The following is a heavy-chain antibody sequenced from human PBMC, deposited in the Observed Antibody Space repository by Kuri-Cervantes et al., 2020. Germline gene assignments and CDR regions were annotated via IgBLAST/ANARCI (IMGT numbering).Heavy chain of an antibody. D-gene: IGHD3-9*01. V-gene: IGHV3-33*08. CDR1: GFTVSSNY. J-gene: IGHJ4*02. CDR2: IWYDGSNK. CDR3: ARGHHVLRYFDWLPDDY. Sequence: GESLKISCAASGFTVSSNYMSWVRQAPGKGLEWVAVIWYDGSNKYYADSVKGRFTISRDNSKNTLYLQMNSLRAEDTAVYYCARGHHVLRYFDWLPDDYWGQGTLVTVSS.